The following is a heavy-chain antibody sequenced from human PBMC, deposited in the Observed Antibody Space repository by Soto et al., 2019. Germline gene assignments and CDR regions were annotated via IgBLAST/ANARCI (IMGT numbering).Heavy chain of an antibody. Sequence: GGSLRLSCAASGFTVSSNYMSWVRQAPGKGLEWVSVIYSGGSTYYADSVKGRFTISRDNSKNTLYLQMNSLRAEDTAVYYCARDQHYYDSSGYPAEYFQHWGQGT. V-gene: IGHV3-66*01. D-gene: IGHD3-22*01. CDR3: ARDQHYYDSSGYPAEYFQH. CDR1: GFTVSSNY. J-gene: IGHJ1*01. CDR2: IYSGGST.